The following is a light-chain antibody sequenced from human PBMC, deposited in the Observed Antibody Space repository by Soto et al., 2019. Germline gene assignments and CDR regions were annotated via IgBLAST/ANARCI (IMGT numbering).Light chain of an antibody. J-gene: IGLJ3*02. CDR2: LNSDGSH. Sequence: QSVLTQSPSASASLGASVKLTCTLSSGHSSFAIAWHQQQPEKGPRYLINLNSDGSHNKGDGIPDRFSGSSSGAERYLTISSLQSEDEADYYCQTWGTGIRVFGGGTQLTVL. CDR3: QTWGTGIRV. CDR1: SGHSSFA. V-gene: IGLV4-69*01.